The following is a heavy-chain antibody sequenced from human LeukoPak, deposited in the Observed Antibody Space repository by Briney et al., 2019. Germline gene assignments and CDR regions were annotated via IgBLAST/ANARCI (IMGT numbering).Heavy chain of an antibody. CDR3: AKGHDDFRQFDY. CDR1: GGTFANYA. V-gene: IGHV1-69*01. D-gene: IGHD3-3*01. J-gene: IGHJ4*02. Sequence: GSSVKVSCTASGGTFANYAISWVRKAPGHGLEWMGGIIPIFGTGDSAQKFQGRLTITADESTRTTYMELSSLRSEDTAVYYCAKGHDDFRQFDYWGQGTLVTVSS. CDR2: IIPIFGTG.